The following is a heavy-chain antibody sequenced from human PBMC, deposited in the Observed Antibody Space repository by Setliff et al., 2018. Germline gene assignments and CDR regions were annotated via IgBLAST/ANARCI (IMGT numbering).Heavy chain of an antibody. CDR1: GFTFSSYS. Sequence: GGSLRLSCAASGFTFSSYSMNWVRQAPGKGLEWVSSISSSSSYIYYADSVKGRFTISRDNAKNSLYLQMNSLRAEDTAVSYCAREAIFGVGRWFDPWGQGTLVTVSS. D-gene: IGHD3-3*01. CDR3: AREAIFGVGRWFDP. CDR2: ISSSSSYI. J-gene: IGHJ5*02. V-gene: IGHV3-21*01.